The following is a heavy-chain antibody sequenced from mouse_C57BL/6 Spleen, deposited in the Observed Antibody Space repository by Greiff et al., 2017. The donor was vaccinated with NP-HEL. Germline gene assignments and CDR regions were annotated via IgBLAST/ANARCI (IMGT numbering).Heavy chain of an antibody. V-gene: IGHV5-17*01. J-gene: IGHJ4*01. Sequence: EVKLMESGGGLVKPGGSLTLSCAASGFTFSDYGMHWVRQAPEEGLVWVAYLSSGSSTIYYADTVKGRFTISRDNAKNTLFLQMTSLRSEDTAMYYCARSSYGAMDYWGQGTSVTVSS. D-gene: IGHD1-1*01. CDR1: GFTFSDYG. CDR2: LSSGSSTI. CDR3: ARSSYGAMDY.